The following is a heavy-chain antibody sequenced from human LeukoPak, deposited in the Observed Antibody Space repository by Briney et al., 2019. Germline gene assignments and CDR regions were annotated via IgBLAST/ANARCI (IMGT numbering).Heavy chain of an antibody. J-gene: IGHJ4*02. V-gene: IGHV1-2*02. D-gene: IGHD1-26*01. CDR2: INPNSGGT. CDR3: ARVVGGSLDY. Sequence: ASVNVSCKASGYTFIGYYMHWVRQAPGQGLEWMGWINPNSGGTNYAQKFRGRVTMTRDTSINTTYMELSRLRSDDTAVYYCARVVGGSLDYWGQGTLVTVSS. CDR1: GYTFIGYY.